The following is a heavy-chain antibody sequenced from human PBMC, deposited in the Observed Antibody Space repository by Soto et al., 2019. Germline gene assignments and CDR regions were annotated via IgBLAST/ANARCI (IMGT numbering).Heavy chain of an antibody. D-gene: IGHD4-17*01. Sequence: SGPTLVNPTQTLTLTCTFSGFSLSTSGVGVGWIRQPPGKALEWLALIYWDDDKRYSPSLKSRLTITKDTSKNQVVLTMTNMDPVDTATYYCARRNDYGDSTKKYYFDYWGQGTLVTAPQ. CDR3: ARRNDYGDSTKKYYFDY. J-gene: IGHJ4*02. CDR2: IYWDDDK. V-gene: IGHV2-5*02. CDR1: GFSLSTSGVG.